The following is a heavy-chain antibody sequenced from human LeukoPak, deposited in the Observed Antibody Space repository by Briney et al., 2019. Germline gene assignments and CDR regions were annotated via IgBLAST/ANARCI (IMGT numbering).Heavy chain of an antibody. V-gene: IGHV3-9*01. CDR3: AKDKGYDFWSGYAVTTFDY. D-gene: IGHD3-3*01. CDR2: ISWNSGSI. Sequence: HPGGSLRLSCAASGFTFDDYAMPWVRQAPGKGLEWVSGISWNSGSIGYADSVKGRFTISRDNAKNSLYLQMNSLRAEDTALYYCAKDKGYDFWSGYAVTTFDYWGQGTLVTVSS. J-gene: IGHJ4*02. CDR1: GFTFDDYA.